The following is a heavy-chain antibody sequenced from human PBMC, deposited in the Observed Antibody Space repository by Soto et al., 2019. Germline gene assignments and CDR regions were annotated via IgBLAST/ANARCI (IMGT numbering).Heavy chain of an antibody. D-gene: IGHD6-13*01. CDR2: ISAYNGNT. Sequence: ASVKVSCKASGYTFTSYGISWVRQAPGQGLEWMGWISAYNGNTNYAQKLQGRVTMTTDTSTSTAYMELRSLRSDDTAVYYCARGLWQLENPEGYYYYYYGMDVWGQGTTVTVSS. CDR1: GYTFTSYG. V-gene: IGHV1-18*04. J-gene: IGHJ6*02. CDR3: ARGLWQLENPEGYYYYYYGMDV.